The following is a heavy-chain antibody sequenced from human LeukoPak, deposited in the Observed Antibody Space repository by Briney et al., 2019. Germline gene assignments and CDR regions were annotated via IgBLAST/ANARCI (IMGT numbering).Heavy chain of an antibody. D-gene: IGHD1-26*01. CDR2: IHYSGNT. Sequence: SETLSLTCTVSGGSIRSYYWSWLRQSPGKGLEWIGYIHYSGNTNYNPSLKSRVTISEDTSKNQVSLKLSSVTAADTAVYYCARAFRDSGSYDWFDPWDQGTLVIVSS. J-gene: IGHJ5*02. CDR1: GGSIRSYY. CDR3: ARAFRDSGSYDWFDP. V-gene: IGHV4-59*01.